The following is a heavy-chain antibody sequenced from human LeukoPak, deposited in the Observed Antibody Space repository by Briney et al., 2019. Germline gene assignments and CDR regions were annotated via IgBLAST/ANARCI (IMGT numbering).Heavy chain of an antibody. V-gene: IGHV4-30-4*01. CDR1: GGSISSGDYY. D-gene: IGHD4-17*01. CDR3: ARDNGGGDYVYFDY. J-gene: IGHJ4*02. Sequence: PSETLSLTCTVSGGSISSGDYYWSWIRQPPGKGLEWIGYIYYSGSTYYNPSLKSRVTISVDTSKNQFSLKLSSVTAADTAVYYCARDNGGGDYVYFDYWGQGTLVTVSS. CDR2: IYYSGST.